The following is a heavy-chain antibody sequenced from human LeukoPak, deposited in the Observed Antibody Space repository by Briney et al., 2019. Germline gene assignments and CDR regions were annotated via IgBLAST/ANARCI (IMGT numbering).Heavy chain of an antibody. CDR2: ISGGGGST. D-gene: IGHD3-22*01. CDR3: ARNYYDSSGYYFPDY. CDR1: GFTFSSYA. Sequence: PGGSLRLSCAASGFTFSSYAMSWVRQAPGKGLEWVSAISGGGGSTYYADSVKGRFTISRDNSKNTLYLQMNSLRAEDTAVYYCARNYYDSSGYYFPDYWGQGTLVTVSS. J-gene: IGHJ4*02. V-gene: IGHV3-23*01.